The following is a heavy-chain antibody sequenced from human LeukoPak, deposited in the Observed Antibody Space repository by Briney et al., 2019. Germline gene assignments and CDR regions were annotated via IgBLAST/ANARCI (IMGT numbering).Heavy chain of an antibody. D-gene: IGHD2-15*01. CDR1: GYSISSGYY. CDR3: ARVVRYCSGSSCYWFDY. CDR2: IYHSGST. V-gene: IGHV4-38-2*01. Sequence: SETLSLTCAVSGYSISSGYYWGWIRQPPGKGLEWIGSIYHSGSTYYNPSLKSRIIISVDTSKNQFSLKLSSVPAADTAVYYCARVVRYCSGSSCYWFDYWGQGTLVTVSS. J-gene: IGHJ4*02.